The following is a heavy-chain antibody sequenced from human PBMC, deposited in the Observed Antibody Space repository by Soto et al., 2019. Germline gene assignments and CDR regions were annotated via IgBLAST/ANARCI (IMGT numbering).Heavy chain of an antibody. CDR1: GLRFDDYA. V-gene: IGHV3-9*01. J-gene: IGHJ3*02. D-gene: IGHD1-26*01. CDR2: ISWNGNKI. CDR3: AKVQGVGTWFAFDM. Sequence: EEELVESGGGLEQPGRSLRLSCVASGLRFDDYAMHWVLQAPGKGLEWVAGISWNGNKIYYADSVKGRFTVSRDNAKNSLYLQMNSLRPEETALYYGAKVQGVGTWFAFDMWGQGTMVTVSS.